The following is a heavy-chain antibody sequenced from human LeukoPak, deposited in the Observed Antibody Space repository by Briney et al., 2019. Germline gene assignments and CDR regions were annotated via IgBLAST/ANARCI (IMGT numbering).Heavy chain of an antibody. J-gene: IGHJ4*02. D-gene: IGHD1-7*01. CDR1: GPAFQTYT. CDR2: LSPLSDSP. CDR3: ASLQRGITGTFRSSDFDY. Sequence: VASVKVSCKASGPAFQTYTIAWVRQAPGQGLEWMGKLSPLSDSPNFAQKFQGRVSLSADMATYTAYMELSRLRSDDTAVYYCASLQRGITGTFRSSDFDYWGQGTLVTVSS. V-gene: IGHV1-69*08.